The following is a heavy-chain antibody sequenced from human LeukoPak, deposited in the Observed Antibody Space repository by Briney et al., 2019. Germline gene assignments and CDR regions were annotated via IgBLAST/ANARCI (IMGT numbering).Heavy chain of an antibody. V-gene: IGHV3-23*01. J-gene: IGHJ4*02. CDR2: ISGSGGST. CDR3: AKDRRITIFGVADN. D-gene: IGHD3-3*01. Sequence: GGSLRLSCAASGFTFSSYAMSWVRQAPGKGLEWVSAISGSGGSTYYADSVKGRFTISRDNSMNTLYLQMNSLRAEDTAVYYCAKDRRITIFGVADNWGQGTLVTVSS. CDR1: GFTFSSYA.